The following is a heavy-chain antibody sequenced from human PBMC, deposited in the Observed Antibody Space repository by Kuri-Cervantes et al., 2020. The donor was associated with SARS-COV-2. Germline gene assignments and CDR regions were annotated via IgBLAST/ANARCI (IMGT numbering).Heavy chain of an antibody. CDR1: GFTFSSYW. V-gene: IGHV3-23*01. J-gene: IGHJ4*02. D-gene: IGHD3-10*01. Sequence: LSLTCAASGFTFSSYWRSWVRQAPGKGLEWVSAISGSGGSTYYADSVKGRFTISRDNSKNTLYLQMNSLRAEDTAVYYCSLLRFTLAATLPFDYWGQGNLVTVSS. CDR3: SLLRFTLAATLPFDY. CDR2: ISGSGGST.